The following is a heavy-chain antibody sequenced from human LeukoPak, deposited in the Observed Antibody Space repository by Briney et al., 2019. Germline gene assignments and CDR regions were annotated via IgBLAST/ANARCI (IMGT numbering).Heavy chain of an antibody. V-gene: IGHV4-34*01. CDR1: GGSFSGCY. CDR2: INHSGST. CDR3: ARGLYSYAEQIDY. D-gene: IGHD5-18*01. Sequence: PSETLSLTCAVYGGSFSGCYWSWIRQPPGKGLEWIGEINHSGSTNYNPSLKSRVTISVDTSKNQFSLKLSSVTAADTAVYYCARGLYSYAEQIDYWGQGTLVTVSS. J-gene: IGHJ4*02.